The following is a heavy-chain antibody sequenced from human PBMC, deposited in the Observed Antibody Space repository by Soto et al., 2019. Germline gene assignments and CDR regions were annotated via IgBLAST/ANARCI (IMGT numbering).Heavy chain of an antibody. CDR1: GFSLSYYEVT. CDR2: IYWDGDQ. CDR3: VPIARKTDPAT. D-gene: IGHD2-15*01. J-gene: IGHJ4*02. Sequence: QITLKESGPTLVKPTQTLTMTCTLSGFSLSYYEVTVGWIRQPPGKALEWLALIYWDGDQSYSPSLRSRLTITKDPSNTQVVLTMTIMDPVDTATYYSVPIARKTDPATWGQGS. V-gene: IGHV2-5*02.